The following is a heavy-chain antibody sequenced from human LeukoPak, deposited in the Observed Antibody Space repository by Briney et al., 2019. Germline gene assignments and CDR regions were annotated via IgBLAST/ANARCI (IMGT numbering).Heavy chain of an antibody. J-gene: IGHJ4*02. CDR1: GGTFSSYA. V-gene: IGHV1-69*05. Sequence: GASVKVSCKASGGTFSSYAISWVRQAPGQGLEWMGGIIPIFGTANYAQKFQGRVTITTDESTSTAYMELSSLGSEDTAVYYCARDELVGSWPPRFDYWGQGTLVTVSS. CDR3: ARDELVGSWPPRFDY. CDR2: IIPIFGTA. D-gene: IGHD6-13*01.